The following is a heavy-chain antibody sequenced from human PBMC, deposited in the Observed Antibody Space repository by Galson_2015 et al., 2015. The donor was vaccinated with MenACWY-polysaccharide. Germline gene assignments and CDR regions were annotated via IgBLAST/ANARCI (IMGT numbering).Heavy chain of an antibody. CDR2: ISSSGSTI. CDR3: ARDFGDYYDSSGYYGVPSAAYDI. Sequence: SLRLSCAASGFTFSDYYMSWIRQAPGKGLEWVSYISSSGSTIYYADSVKGRFTISRDNAKNSLYLQMNSLRAEDTAVYYCARDFGDYYDSSGYYGVPSAAYDIWDQGTMVTVSS. D-gene: IGHD3-22*01. CDR1: GFTFSDYY. J-gene: IGHJ3*02. V-gene: IGHV3-11*01.